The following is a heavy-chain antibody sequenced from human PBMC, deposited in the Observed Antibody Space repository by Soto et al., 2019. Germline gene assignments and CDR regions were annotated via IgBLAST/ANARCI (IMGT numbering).Heavy chain of an antibody. D-gene: IGHD3-10*01. CDR3: ARDGAVGPLDY. CDR2: IFYNGNT. J-gene: IGHJ4*02. CDR1: GGSITSSY. V-gene: IGHV4-59*01. Sequence: PSETLSLTCTVSGGSITSSYWSWILQPPEKGLEWIGYIFYNGNTNYNPSLKSRVTISLDTSKNQFSLKLSSVTAADTAVYYCARDGAVGPLDYWGQGALVTVSS.